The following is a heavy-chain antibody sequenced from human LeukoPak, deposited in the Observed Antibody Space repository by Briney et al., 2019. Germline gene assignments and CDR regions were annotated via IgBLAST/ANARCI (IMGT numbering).Heavy chain of an antibody. CDR3: ASGSGD. J-gene: IGHJ4*02. Sequence: SETLSLTCTVSGGSISTYYWTWIRQPAGKGLEWIGRIDSSETTRYNPSLKSRVTISVDTSKNQFSLKLSSVTAADTAVYYCASGSGDWGQGTLVTVSS. CDR1: GGSISTYY. CDR2: IDSSETT. V-gene: IGHV4-4*07.